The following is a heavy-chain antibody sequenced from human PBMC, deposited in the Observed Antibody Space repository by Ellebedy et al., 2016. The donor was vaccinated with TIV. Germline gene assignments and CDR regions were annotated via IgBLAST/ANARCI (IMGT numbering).Heavy chain of an antibody. V-gene: IGHV4-59*11. Sequence: SETLSPTCTVSGGSISSHHWRCIRQPPGKGLEWIGYIYYSGSTNYNPSRKSRVTISVKTSNNQFSMKPSYVTDADTAVYYCASVSNYGGNSLDYWGQGTLVTVSS. CDR3: ASVSNYGGNSLDY. D-gene: IGHD4-23*01. CDR2: IYYSGST. J-gene: IGHJ4*02. CDR1: GGSISSHH.